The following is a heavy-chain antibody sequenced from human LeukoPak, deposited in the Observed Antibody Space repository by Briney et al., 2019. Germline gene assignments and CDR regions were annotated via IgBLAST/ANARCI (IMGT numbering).Heavy chain of an antibody. J-gene: IGHJ6*02. Sequence: TSETLSLTCAVYGGSFSGYYWSWIRQPPGKGLEWIGEINHSGSTNYNPSLKSRVTISVDTSKNQFSLKLSSVTAADTAVYYCARVPTVTNWSWVANYYYYGMDVWGQGTTVTVSS. CDR2: INHSGST. V-gene: IGHV4-34*01. CDR1: GGSFSGYY. CDR3: ARVPTVTNWSWVANYYYYGMDV. D-gene: IGHD4-17*01.